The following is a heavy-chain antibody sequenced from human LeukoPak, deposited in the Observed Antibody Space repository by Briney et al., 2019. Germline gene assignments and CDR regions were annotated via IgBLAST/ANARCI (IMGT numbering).Heavy chain of an antibody. CDR2: IRYDGSNK. Sequence: GGSLRLSCAASGFTFSSYGMHWVRQAPGKGLEWVTFIRYDGSNKYYADSVKGRFTISRDNSKNTLYLQMNSLRAEDTAVYYCARPRSSYYYGSGSYYNYWGQGTLVTVSS. D-gene: IGHD3-10*01. V-gene: IGHV3-30*02. J-gene: IGHJ4*02. CDR3: ARPRSSYYYGSGSYYNY. CDR1: GFTFSSYG.